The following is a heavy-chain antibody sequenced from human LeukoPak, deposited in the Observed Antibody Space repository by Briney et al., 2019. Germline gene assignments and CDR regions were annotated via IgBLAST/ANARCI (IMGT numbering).Heavy chain of an antibody. Sequence: PSETLSLTCAVYGGSFSGYYWSWIRQPPGKGPEWIGEINHSGSTNYNPSLKSRVTISVDTSKNQFSLKLSSVTAADTAVYYCARGIAVATDYWGQGTLVTVSS. D-gene: IGHD6-19*01. V-gene: IGHV4-34*01. CDR3: ARGIAVATDY. J-gene: IGHJ4*02. CDR1: GGSFSGYY. CDR2: INHSGST.